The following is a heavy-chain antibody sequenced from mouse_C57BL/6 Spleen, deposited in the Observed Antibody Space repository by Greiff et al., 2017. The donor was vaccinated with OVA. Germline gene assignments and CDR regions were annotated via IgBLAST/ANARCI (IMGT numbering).Heavy chain of an antibody. CDR2: IWSGGST. J-gene: IGHJ1*03. CDR3: ATIYYDYDGYFDV. D-gene: IGHD2-4*01. CDR1: GFSLTSYG. Sequence: VKLVESGPGLVQPSQSLSITCTVSGFSLTSYGVHWVRQSPGKGLEWLGVIWSGGSTDYNAAFISRLSISKDNSKSQVFFKMNSLQADDTAIYYCATIYYDYDGYFDVWGTGTTVTVSS. V-gene: IGHV2-2*01.